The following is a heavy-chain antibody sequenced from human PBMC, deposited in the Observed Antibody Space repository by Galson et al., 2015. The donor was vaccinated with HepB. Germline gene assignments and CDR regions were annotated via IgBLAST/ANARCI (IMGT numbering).Heavy chain of an antibody. Sequence: SLRLSCAASGFTFSSYSMNWVRQAPGKGLEWVSYISSSSSTIYYADSVKGRFTISRDNAKNSLYLQMNSLRDEDTAVYYCARDRGYSYGPTYYYYGMDVWGQGTTVTVSS. J-gene: IGHJ6*02. V-gene: IGHV3-48*02. CDR1: GFTFSSYS. CDR2: ISSSSSTI. CDR3: ARDRGYSYGPTYYYYGMDV. D-gene: IGHD5-18*01.